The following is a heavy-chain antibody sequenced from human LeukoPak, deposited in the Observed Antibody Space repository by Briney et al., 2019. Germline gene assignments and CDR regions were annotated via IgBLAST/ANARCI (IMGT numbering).Heavy chain of an antibody. CDR2: IFYTGNT. D-gene: IGHD3-16*01. J-gene: IGHJ6*04. V-gene: IGHV4-59*01. CDR1: GGSISNYY. Sequence: SETLSLTCTVSGGSISNYYWSWIRQPPGKGLEWIGYIFYTGNTNYNPSLNSRVTTSVDTSKNQFSLRLSSVTAADTAVYYCAKGGTYYYYGMDVWGKGTTVTVSS. CDR3: AKGGTYYYYGMDV.